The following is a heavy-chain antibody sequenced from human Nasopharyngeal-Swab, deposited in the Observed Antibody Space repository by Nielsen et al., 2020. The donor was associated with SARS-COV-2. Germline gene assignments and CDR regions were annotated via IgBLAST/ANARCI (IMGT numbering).Heavy chain of an antibody. CDR2: ISYDGSNK. V-gene: IGHV3-30*18. Sequence: GESLKISCAASGFTFSSYGMHWVRQAPGQGLEWVAVISYDGSNKYYADSVKGRFTISRDNSKNTLYLQMNSLRAEDTAVYYCAKEDPYRDAFDIWGQGTMVTVSS. CDR3: AKEDPYRDAFDI. J-gene: IGHJ3*02. CDR1: GFTFSSYG. D-gene: IGHD3-16*02.